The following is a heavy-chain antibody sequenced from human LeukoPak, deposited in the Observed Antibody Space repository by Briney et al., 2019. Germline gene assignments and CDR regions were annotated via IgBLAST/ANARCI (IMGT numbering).Heavy chain of an antibody. Sequence: KCGESLKISCKNSGYSFTSYWIGWVRQMPGKGLEWMGIIYPGDSDTRYSPSFQGQVTISADKSISTAYLQWSSLKASDTAMYYCARLSIAAPSPFGYWGQGTLVTVSS. CDR3: ARLSIAAPSPFGY. V-gene: IGHV5-51*01. CDR2: IYPGDSDT. CDR1: GYSFTSYW. D-gene: IGHD6-6*01. J-gene: IGHJ4*02.